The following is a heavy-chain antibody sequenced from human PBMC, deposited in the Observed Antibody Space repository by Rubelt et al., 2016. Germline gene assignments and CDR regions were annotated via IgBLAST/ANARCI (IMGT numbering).Heavy chain of an antibody. J-gene: IGHJ4*02. CDR1: GGSFSGYY. CDR3: ARQRDFYESTGYPDY. CDR2: IYYSGST. D-gene: IGHD3-22*01. Sequence: QVQLQQWGAGLLKPSETLSLTCAVYGGSFSGYYWSWIRQPPGKGLEWIGSIYYSGSTYYNPSLKSRVTISVDTSKNQFSLRLSSVTAADTAVYYCARQRDFYESTGYPDYWGQGTLVTVSS. V-gene: IGHV4-34*01.